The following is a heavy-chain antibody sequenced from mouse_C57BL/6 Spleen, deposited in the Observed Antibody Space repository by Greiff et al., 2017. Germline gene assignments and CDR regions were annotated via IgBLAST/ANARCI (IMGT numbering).Heavy chain of an antibody. V-gene: IGHV1-69*01. J-gene: IGHJ4*01. CDR1: GYTFTSYW. D-gene: IGHD2-4*01. CDR3: ARRVPYDYDGDYYAMDY. Sequence: QVQLQQPGAELVMPGASVKLSCKASGYTFTSYWMHWVQQRPGQGLEWIREIDPSDSYTNYNQKFKGKSTLTVDKSSSTAYMQLSSLTSEDSAVYYCARRVPYDYDGDYYAMDYWGQGTSVTVSS. CDR2: IDPSDSYT.